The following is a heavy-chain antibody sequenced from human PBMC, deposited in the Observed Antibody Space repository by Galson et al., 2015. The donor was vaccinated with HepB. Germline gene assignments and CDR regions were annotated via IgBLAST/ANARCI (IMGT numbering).Heavy chain of an antibody. Sequence: SLRLSCAASGFTFSSYSMNWVRQAPGKGLEWVSSISSSSSYIYYADSVKGRFTISRDNAKNSLYLQMNSLRAEDTAVYYCAAYNWNDWGYYGMDVWGQGTTVTVSS. CDR2: ISSSSSYI. V-gene: IGHV3-21*01. J-gene: IGHJ6*02. CDR3: AAYNWNDWGYYGMDV. D-gene: IGHD1-20*01. CDR1: GFTFSSYS.